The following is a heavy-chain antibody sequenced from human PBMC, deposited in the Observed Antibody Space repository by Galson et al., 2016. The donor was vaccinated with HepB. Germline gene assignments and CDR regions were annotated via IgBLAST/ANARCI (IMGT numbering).Heavy chain of an antibody. J-gene: IGHJ3*02. V-gene: IGHV4-59*01. CDR1: XXSIXXXY. CDR3: AXDTSWYGXXXFDI. Sequence: ETXXXTCTVXXXSIXXXYXXXIRXXXGKGXXWIXXIYYSGXXNYXPSLKSRVTISVATSNNQFSLKLXSVTAADTAVFYCAXDTSWYGXXXFDIWGLGTXXXVS. D-gene: IGHD2-2*01. CDR2: IYYSGXX.